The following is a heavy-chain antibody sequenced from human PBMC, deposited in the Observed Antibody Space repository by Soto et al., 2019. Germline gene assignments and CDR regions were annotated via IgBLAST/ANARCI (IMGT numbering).Heavy chain of an antibody. CDR1: GGSIIRSSYS. D-gene: IGHD2-15*01. CDR2: LYYSGNT. V-gene: IGHV4-39*01. Sequence: SETLSLTCTVSGGSIIRSSYSWAWIRQPPGKGLEWIGTLYYSGNTYYNPSLKSRVTISVDTSKNQFSLKLSSVTAADTAVYYCATRQGGSYNWFDPWGQGTLVTVST. CDR3: ATRQGGSYNWFDP. J-gene: IGHJ5*02.